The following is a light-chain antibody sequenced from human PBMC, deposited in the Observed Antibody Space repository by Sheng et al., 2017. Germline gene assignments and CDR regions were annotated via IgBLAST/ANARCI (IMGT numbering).Light chain of an antibody. J-gene: IGLJ3*02. V-gene: IGLV2-14*01. CDR3: SSYTSSSTRV. CDR2: DVS. CDR1: SSDVGGYNY. Sequence: QSALTQPASVSGSPGQSITISCTGTSSDVGGYNYVSWYQQHPGKAPKLMIYDVSKRPSGVSNRFSGSKSGNTASLTISGLQAEDEADYYCSSYTSSSTRVFGGGTKLTRP.